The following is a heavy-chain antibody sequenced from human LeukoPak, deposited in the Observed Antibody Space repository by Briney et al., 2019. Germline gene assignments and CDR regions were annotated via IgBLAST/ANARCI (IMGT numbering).Heavy chain of an antibody. V-gene: IGHV3-23*01. J-gene: IGHJ4*02. CDR2: ISGGNGAT. Sequence: GGSLRLSCAASGCTFSSYAMTWVRQAPGKGLEWVSGISGGNGATYYADSVKGRFTISTDNSKNTLYLQMNSLRVEDTAVYYCAKSYYYGSGSPSLDYWGQGTLVTVSS. CDR1: GCTFSSYA. CDR3: AKSYYYGSGSPSLDY. D-gene: IGHD3-10*01.